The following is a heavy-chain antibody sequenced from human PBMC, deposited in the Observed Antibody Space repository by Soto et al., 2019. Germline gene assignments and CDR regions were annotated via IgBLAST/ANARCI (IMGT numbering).Heavy chain of an antibody. Sequence: GGSLRXXXXXXGFTFSSYAMSWVRQAPGKGLEWVSAISGSGGSTYYADSVKGRFTISRDNSKNTLYLQMNSLRAEDTAVYYCAKDQETYDFWSGSHRLDYWGQGTLVTVSS. D-gene: IGHD3-3*01. CDR2: ISGSGGST. CDR1: GFTFSSYA. J-gene: IGHJ4*02. V-gene: IGHV3-23*01. CDR3: AKDQETYDFWSGSHRLDY.